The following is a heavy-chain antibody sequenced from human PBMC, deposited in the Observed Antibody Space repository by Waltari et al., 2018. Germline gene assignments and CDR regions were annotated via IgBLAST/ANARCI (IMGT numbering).Heavy chain of an antibody. J-gene: IGHJ4*02. D-gene: IGHD1-26*01. CDR3: ARAGVGAISFSDY. V-gene: IGHV3-7*01. CDR1: GFIFGSHW. CDR2: IKQDGTAE. Sequence: EVQLVESGGGLVQPGGSLRLSCAASGFIFGSHWMSWVRQAPGKGLEGVANIKQDGTAEYYVESVRGRFTISRDNAKNSLFLQMNSLRAEDTAVYYCARAGVGAISFSDYWGQGTLVSVSS.